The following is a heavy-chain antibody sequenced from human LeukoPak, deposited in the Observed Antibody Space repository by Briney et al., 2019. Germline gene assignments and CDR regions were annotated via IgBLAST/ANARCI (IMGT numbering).Heavy chain of an antibody. D-gene: IGHD1-14*01. CDR2: IYYSGST. J-gene: IGHJ3*02. V-gene: IGHV4-59*08. CDR1: GGSISSYY. Sequence: SETLSLTCTVSGGSISSYYWSWIRQPPGKGLEWIGYIYYSGSTNYNPSLKSRVTISVDASKNQFSLKLSPVTAADTAVYYCARSYFSPEDAFDIWGQGTMVTVSS. CDR3: ARSYFSPEDAFDI.